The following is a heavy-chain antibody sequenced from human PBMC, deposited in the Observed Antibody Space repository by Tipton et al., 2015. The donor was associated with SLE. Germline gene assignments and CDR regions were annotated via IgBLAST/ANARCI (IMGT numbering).Heavy chain of an antibody. Sequence: RSLRLSCAASGFTFSSYAMHWVRQAPGKGLEWVAVISYDGSNKYYADSVKGRFTISRDNSKNTLYLQMNSLRAEDTAVYYCARDSPSTTGGGGFDYWGQGTLVTASS. J-gene: IGHJ4*02. CDR2: ISYDGSNK. CDR1: GFTFSSYA. D-gene: IGHD4-17*01. V-gene: IGHV3-30*04. CDR3: ARDSPSTTGGGGFDY.